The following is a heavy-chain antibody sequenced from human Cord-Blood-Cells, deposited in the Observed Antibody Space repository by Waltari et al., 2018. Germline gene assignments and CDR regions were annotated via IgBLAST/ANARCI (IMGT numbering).Heavy chain of an antibody. CDR3: ARHPDEWELDY. V-gene: IGHV4-39*01. J-gene: IGHJ4*02. CDR1: GGSISSSSYY. D-gene: IGHD1-26*01. Sequence: QLQLQESGPGLVKPSETLSLTCTVSGGSISSSSYYWGWIRQPPGKGLEWIGSIYYSGSTYYNPSLKSRVTISVDTSKNQFSLKLSSVTAADTAVYYCARHPDEWELDYWGQGTLVTVSS. CDR2: IYYSGST.